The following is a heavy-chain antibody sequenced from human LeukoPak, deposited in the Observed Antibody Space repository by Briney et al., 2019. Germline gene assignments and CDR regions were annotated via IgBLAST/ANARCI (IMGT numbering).Heavy chain of an antibody. CDR3: AREGRQWLVDYYYYYMDV. CDR2: INTDGSST. Sequence: PGGSLRLSCAASGFTFSSYWMHWVRQAPGKGLVWVSRINTDGSSTSYADSVKGRFTISRDNAKNTLYLQMNSLRAEDTAVYYCAREGRQWLVDYYYYYMDVWGKGTTVTVSS. J-gene: IGHJ6*03. D-gene: IGHD6-19*01. CDR1: GFTFSSYW. V-gene: IGHV3-74*01.